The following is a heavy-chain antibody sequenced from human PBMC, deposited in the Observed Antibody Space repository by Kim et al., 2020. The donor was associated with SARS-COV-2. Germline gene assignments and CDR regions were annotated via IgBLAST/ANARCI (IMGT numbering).Heavy chain of an antibody. Sequence: SETLSLTCTVSGGSISSGGYYWSWIRQHPGKGLEWIGYIYYSGSTYYNPSLKSRVTISVDTSKNQFSLKLSSVTAADTAVYYCARVVVVVPAAIGYFDYWGQGTLVTVSS. CDR3: ARVVVVVPAAIGYFDY. D-gene: IGHD2-2*01. CDR2: IYYSGST. V-gene: IGHV4-31*03. CDR1: GGSISSGGYY. J-gene: IGHJ4*02.